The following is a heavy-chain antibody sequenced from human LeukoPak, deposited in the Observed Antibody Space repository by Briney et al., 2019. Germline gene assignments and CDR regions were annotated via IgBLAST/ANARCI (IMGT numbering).Heavy chain of an antibody. CDR2: ISGSGGST. D-gene: IGHD3-16*02. CDR1: GFTFSSYA. Sequence: PGGSLRLSCAASGFTFSSYAMSWVRQAPGKGLEWVSAISGSGGSTYYADSVKGRFTISRDNSKNTLYQQMNSLRAEDTAVYYCAKEFIGTKRSYYFDYWGQGTLVTVSS. J-gene: IGHJ4*02. V-gene: IGHV3-23*01. CDR3: AKEFIGTKRSYYFDY.